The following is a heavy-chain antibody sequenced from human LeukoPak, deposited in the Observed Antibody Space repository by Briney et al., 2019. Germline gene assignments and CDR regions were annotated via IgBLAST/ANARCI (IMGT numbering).Heavy chain of an antibody. Sequence: GGFLRLSCAASGFTFSSYAMSWVRQAPGKGLEWVSAISGSGGSTYYADSVKGRFTISRDNSKNTLYLQMNSLRAEDTAVYYCAKRDRGYSYGHTDYWGQGTLVTVSS. CDR1: GFTFSSYA. V-gene: IGHV3-23*01. J-gene: IGHJ4*02. CDR3: AKRDRGYSYGHTDY. D-gene: IGHD5-18*01. CDR2: ISGSGGST.